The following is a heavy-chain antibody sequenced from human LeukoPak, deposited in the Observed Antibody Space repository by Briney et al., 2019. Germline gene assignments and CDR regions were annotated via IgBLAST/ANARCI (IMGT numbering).Heavy chain of an antibody. J-gene: IGHJ6*04. CDR2: IYPGDSDT. Sequence: GESLKISCKGSGYSFTSYWIGWVRQMPGKGLEWMGIIYPGDSDTRYSPSFQGQVTISADKSISTAYLQWSSLKASDTAMYYCARRSYCSSTSCYSSYYYYYGMASGAKGPRSPSPQ. D-gene: IGHD2-2*01. V-gene: IGHV5-51*01. CDR1: GYSFTSYW. CDR3: ARRSYCSSTSCYSSYYYYYGMAS.